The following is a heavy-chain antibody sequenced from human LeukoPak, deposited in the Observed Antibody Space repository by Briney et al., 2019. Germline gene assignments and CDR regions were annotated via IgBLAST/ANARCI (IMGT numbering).Heavy chain of an antibody. CDR3: AKDGNWARFEN. CDR2: ISGSSGYI. V-gene: IGHV3-21*04. D-gene: IGHD7-27*01. J-gene: IGHJ4*02. Sequence: GGSLRLSCAASGFTFSSYSMNWVRQAPGKGLEWVSSISGSSGYIYYADSLKGRFTISRDNAKNSLYLQMNSPRAEDTAAYYCAKDGNWARFENWGQGTLVTVSS. CDR1: GFTFSSYS.